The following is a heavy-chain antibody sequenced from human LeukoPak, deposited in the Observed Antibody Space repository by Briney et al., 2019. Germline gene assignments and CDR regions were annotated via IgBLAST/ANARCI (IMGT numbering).Heavy chain of an antibody. CDR1: GGSISSYY. CDR3: ARDGVVGPFDY. V-gene: IGHV4-59*01. Sequence: SETLSLTCTVSGGSISSYYWSWIRQPPGKGLEWIGYIYYSGSTNYNPSLKSRVTISVDTSKNQFSRKLRSVTAADTAVYYCARDGVVGPFDYWGQGTLVTVSS. J-gene: IGHJ4*02. CDR2: IYYSGST. D-gene: IGHD3-3*01.